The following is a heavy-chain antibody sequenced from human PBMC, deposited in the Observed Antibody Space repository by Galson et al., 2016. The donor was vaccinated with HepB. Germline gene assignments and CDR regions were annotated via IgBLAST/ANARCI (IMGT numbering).Heavy chain of an antibody. V-gene: IGHV4-4*02. Sequence: SETLSLTCAVSGVSINNNNWWSWIRQPPGKGLEWIGEVFHSGNTNYSPSLKSRVTMSVDKSKNHFSLRLSSVTAADTAMYYCARLNWSSRFYYLDSWGQGTLVTVSS. J-gene: IGHJ4*02. CDR2: VFHSGNT. CDR3: ARLNWSSRFYYLDS. D-gene: IGHD1-20*01. CDR1: GVSINNNNW.